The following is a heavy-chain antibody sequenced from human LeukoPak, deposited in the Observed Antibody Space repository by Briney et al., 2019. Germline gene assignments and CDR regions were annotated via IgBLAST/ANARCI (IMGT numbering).Heavy chain of an antibody. D-gene: IGHD1-14*01. V-gene: IGHV3-9*01. J-gene: IGHJ4*02. CDR1: GFTFDDYA. Sequence: GGSLRLSCAASGFTFDDYAMHWVRQAPGEGLEWVSGISWNSGSIGYADSVKGRFTISRDNAKNSLYLQMNSLRVEDTALYYCTRDTFGTEDYWGQGTLVTVSS. CDR3: TRDTFGTEDY. CDR2: ISWNSGSI.